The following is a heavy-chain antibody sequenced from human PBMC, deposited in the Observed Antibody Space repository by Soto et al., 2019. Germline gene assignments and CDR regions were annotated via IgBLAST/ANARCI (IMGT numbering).Heavy chain of an antibody. CDR1: GGTFNTHG. V-gene: IGHV1-69*01. J-gene: IGHJ4*02. Sequence: VQLVQSGAEVKKPGSSLKVSCEASGGTFNTHGISWVRQAPGQGLEWMGGIIPVFERTSYARRFQGRVTISADESTSTAQIELSSLRSDDSGVYYCATAGYRGVSFQQFESWVQGTLVIVSS. D-gene: IGHD2-21*01. CDR3: ATAGYRGVSFQQFES. CDR2: IIPVFERT.